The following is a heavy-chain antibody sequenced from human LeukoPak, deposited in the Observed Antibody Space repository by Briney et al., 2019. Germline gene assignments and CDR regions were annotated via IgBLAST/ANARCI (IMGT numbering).Heavy chain of an antibody. J-gene: IGHJ3*01. CDR1: GFTFSSYA. CDR3: AKGRIVVVTEDAFHL. V-gene: IGHV3-23*01. CDR2: ISGSGGST. D-gene: IGHD2-21*02. Sequence: GGSLTLACAASGFTFSSYAMSWVRQAPGTGPERVSVISGSGGSTYYAGSVKGRFTISRDNSKSTLYLQMKSLRAEDTAGYYCAKGRIVVVTEDAFHLWGRGTMVSVSS.